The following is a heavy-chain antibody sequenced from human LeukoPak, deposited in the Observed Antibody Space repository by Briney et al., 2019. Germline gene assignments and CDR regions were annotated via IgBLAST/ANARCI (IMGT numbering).Heavy chain of an antibody. CDR1: GFTVSSNY. V-gene: IGHV3-53*01. CDR3: ARDDYSSGWLVIDF. CDR2: IYSGGRT. D-gene: IGHD6-19*01. J-gene: IGHJ4*02. Sequence: GGSLRLSCAVSGFTVSSNYMSWVRQAPGKGLEWVLVIYSGGRTNYADSVKGQFTISRDNSKNTLYLQMNSLRAEDTAVYYCARDDYSSGWLVIDFWGQGTLVTVSS.